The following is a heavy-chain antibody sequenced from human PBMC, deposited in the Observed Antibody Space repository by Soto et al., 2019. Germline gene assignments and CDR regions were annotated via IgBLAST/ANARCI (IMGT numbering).Heavy chain of an antibody. CDR1: GFTFSSYS. D-gene: IGHD3-10*01. Sequence: GGSLRLSCAASGFTFSSYSMNWVRQAPGKGLEWVSYISSSSSTIYYADSVKGRFTISRDNAKNSLYLQMNSLRAEDTAVYYCARDWNDYYGSGSYFSYYYYMDVWGKGTTVTVSS. V-gene: IGHV3-48*01. CDR2: ISSSSSTI. J-gene: IGHJ6*03. CDR3: ARDWNDYYGSGSYFSYYYYMDV.